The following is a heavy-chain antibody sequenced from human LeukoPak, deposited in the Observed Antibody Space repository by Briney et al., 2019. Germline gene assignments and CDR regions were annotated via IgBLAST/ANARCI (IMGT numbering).Heavy chain of an antibody. CDR3: ARVNAKERPFDY. CDR2: IYYSGST. J-gene: IGHJ4*02. D-gene: IGHD1-1*01. CDR1: GGSISSNSYY. Sequence: SETLSLTCTVSGGSISSNSYYWGWIRQPPGKGLEWIGYIYYSGSTYYNPSLKSRVTISVDTSKNQFSLKLSSVTAADTAVYYCARVNAKERPFDYWGQGTLVTVSS. V-gene: IGHV4-31*03.